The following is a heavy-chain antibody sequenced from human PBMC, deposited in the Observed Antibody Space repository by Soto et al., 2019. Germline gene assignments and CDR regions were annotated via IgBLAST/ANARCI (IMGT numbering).Heavy chain of an antibody. CDR3: AREGQSGSGKQQPEYFQR. CDR2: INHSGST. J-gene: IGHJ1*01. CDR1: GGSFSGYY. D-gene: IGHD6-19*01. V-gene: IGHV4-34*01. Sequence: QVQLQQWGAGLLKPSETLSLTCAVYGGSFSGYYWSWIRQPPGKGLEWIGEINHSGSTNYNPSLKIRVTISVDTSKNQFSLKLSSVTAADTAVYYCAREGQSGSGKQQPEYFQRWGQGTLVTVSS.